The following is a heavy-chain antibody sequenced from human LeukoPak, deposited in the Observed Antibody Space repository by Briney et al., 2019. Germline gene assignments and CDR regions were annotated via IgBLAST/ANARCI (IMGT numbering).Heavy chain of an antibody. V-gene: IGHV3-33*06. J-gene: IGHJ4*02. CDR1: RFTFSSYG. CDR2: IWYDGSNK. CDR3: AKSSRLGVTVTADY. Sequence: PGRSLRLSCAASRFTFSSYGMHWVRQAPGKGLEWVAVIWYDGSNKYYADSVKGRFTISRDNSKNTLYLQMNSLRAEDTAVYYCAKSSRLGVTVTADYWGQGTLVTVSS. D-gene: IGHD4-17*01.